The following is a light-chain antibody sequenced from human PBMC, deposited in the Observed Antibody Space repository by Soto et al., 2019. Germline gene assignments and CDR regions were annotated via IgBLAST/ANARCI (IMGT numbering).Light chain of an antibody. CDR3: CSYTPSSTSVI. J-gene: IGLJ2*01. CDR1: NSDVGSYNL. CDR2: EVT. Sequence: QSALTQPASVSGSPGQSITISCTGTNSDVGSYNLVSWYQHLPGKAPKVMIYEVTKRPSGVSNRFSGSKSGNTASLTISGLQAEDEAEYYCCSYTPSSTSVIFGGGTQLTVL. V-gene: IGLV2-23*02.